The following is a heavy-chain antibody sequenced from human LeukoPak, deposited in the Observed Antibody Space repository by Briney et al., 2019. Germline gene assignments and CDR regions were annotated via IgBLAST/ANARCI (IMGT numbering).Heavy chain of an antibody. V-gene: IGHV3-66*01. Sequence: GGSLRLSCTASGFTVSSNYMSWVPQSPGKGVEWVSFIYRGGSTYYADSVKSRFTISRDNSKNTLYLQMNSRRAEDTAVYYCARVSTGSEYFDYWGQGTLVTVSS. CDR3: ARVSTGSEYFDY. CDR1: GFTVSSNY. J-gene: IGHJ4*02. CDR2: IYRGGST.